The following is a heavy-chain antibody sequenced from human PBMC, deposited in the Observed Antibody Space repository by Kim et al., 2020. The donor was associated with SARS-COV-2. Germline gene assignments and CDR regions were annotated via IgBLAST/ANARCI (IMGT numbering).Heavy chain of an antibody. V-gene: IGHV1-3*01. D-gene: IGHD6-13*01. CDR1: GYTFTSYA. Sequence: ASVKVSCKASGYTFTSYAMHWVRQAPGQRLEWMGWINAGNGNTKYSQKFQGRVTITRDTSASTAYMELSSLRSEDTAVYYCARVVGIAAAGNRDDAFDIWGQGTMVTVSS. CDR2: INAGNGNT. J-gene: IGHJ3*02. CDR3: ARVVGIAAAGNRDDAFDI.